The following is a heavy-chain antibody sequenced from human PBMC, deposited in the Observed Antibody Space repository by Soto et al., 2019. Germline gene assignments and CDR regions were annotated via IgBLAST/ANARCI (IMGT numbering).Heavy chain of an antibody. Sequence: GGSLRLSCAASGFTFSSYGMHRVRQAPGKGLEWVAVISYDGSNKYYADSVKGRFTISRDNSKNTLYLQMNSLRAEDTAVYYCAKLGSMIVVVTSYPSDYWGQGTLVTVSS. D-gene: IGHD3-22*01. CDR1: GFTFSSYG. V-gene: IGHV3-30*18. CDR3: AKLGSMIVVVTSYPSDY. CDR2: ISYDGSNK. J-gene: IGHJ4*02.